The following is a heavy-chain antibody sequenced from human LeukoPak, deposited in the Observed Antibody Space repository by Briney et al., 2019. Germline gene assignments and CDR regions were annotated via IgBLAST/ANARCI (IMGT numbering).Heavy chain of an antibody. J-gene: IGHJ4*02. CDR1: GFTVSSSY. CDR3: ARDPFMVVVPAASLD. D-gene: IGHD2-2*01. Sequence: PGGSLRLSCAASGFTVSSSYMSWVRQAPGKGLEWVSVFYSGGKTYYTDSVKGRFTISRDNSKNTLYLQMNSLRAEDTAVYYCARDPFMVVVPAASLDWGQGTLVTVSS. CDR2: FYSGGKT. V-gene: IGHV3-53*01.